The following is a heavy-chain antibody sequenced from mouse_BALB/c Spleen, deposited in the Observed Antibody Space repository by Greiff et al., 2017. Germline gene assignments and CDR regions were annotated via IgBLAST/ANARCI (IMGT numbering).Heavy chain of an antibody. CDR2: ISYSGST. V-gene: IGHV3-8*02. CDR1: GDSITSGY. Sequence: EVQLQQSGPSLVKPSQTLSLTCSVTGDSITSGYWNWIRKFPGNKLEYMGYISYSGSTYYNPSLKSRISITRDTSKNQYYLQLNSVTTEDTATYYCARYLGRDYYAMDYWGQGTSVTVSS. CDR3: ARYLGRDYYAMDY. D-gene: IGHD4-1*01. J-gene: IGHJ4*01.